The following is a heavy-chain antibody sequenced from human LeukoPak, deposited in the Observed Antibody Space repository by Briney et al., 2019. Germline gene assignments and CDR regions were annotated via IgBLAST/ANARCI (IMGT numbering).Heavy chain of an antibody. CDR3: ASRALKGYGEFDP. Sequence: PGGSLRLSCAASGFTFSSYSMYWVRQAPGKGLEWVSSISSSSSYIYYADSVKGRFTISRDNAKNSLYLQMNSLRAEDTAVYYCASRALKGYGEFDPWGQGTLVTVSS. CDR1: GFTFSSYS. D-gene: IGHD5-18*01. CDR2: ISSSSSYI. V-gene: IGHV3-21*01. J-gene: IGHJ5*02.